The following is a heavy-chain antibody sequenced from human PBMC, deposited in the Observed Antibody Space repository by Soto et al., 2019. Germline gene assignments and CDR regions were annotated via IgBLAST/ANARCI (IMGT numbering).Heavy chain of an antibody. D-gene: IGHD5-12*01. V-gene: IGHV3-30-3*01. J-gene: IGHJ6*02. CDR1: GFTFSSYA. CDR2: ISYDGSNK. CDR3: ARDEMATIHDYYYGMDV. Sequence: QVQLVESGGGVVQPGRSLRLSCAASGFTFSSYAMHWVRPAPGKGLEWVAVISYDGSNKYYADAVKGRFTISRDNSKHTLDLQMNSLRAEDTAVYYCARDEMATIHDYYYGMDVWGQGTTVTVSS.